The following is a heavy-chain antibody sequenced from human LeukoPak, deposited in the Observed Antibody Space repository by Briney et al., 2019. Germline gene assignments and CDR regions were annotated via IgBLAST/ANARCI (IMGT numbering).Heavy chain of an antibody. Sequence: GGSLRLSCAASGFTFSSYAMSWVRQAPGKGLEWVSAISGSGGSTYYADSVKGRFTISRDNSKNTLYLQMNSLRAEDTAVYYCAKDLXXXXXXXXTXXDYXGQGTLVTVXS. V-gene: IGHV3-23*01. CDR3: AKDLXXXXXXXXTXXDY. CDR2: ISGSGGST. J-gene: IGHJ4*02. CDR1: GFTFSSYA.